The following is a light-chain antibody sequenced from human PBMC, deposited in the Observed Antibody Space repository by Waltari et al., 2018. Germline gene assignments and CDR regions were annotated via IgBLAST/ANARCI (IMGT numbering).Light chain of an antibody. CDR2: RAS. CDR1: QGISNW. CDR3: QQHDNSPLT. V-gene: IGKV1-33*01. Sequence: DIQMTQSPSSLSASVGDRVTITCRASQGISNWLAWYQQKPGKAPKLLIYRASNLETGVPSRFSVSGSVTDFTLTISSLQPEDIATYYCQQHDNSPLTFGGGTKVEIK. J-gene: IGKJ4*01.